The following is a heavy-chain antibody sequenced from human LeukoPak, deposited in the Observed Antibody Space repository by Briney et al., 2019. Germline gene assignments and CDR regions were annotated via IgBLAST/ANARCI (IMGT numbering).Heavy chain of an antibody. Sequence: ASVKVSCKVSGYTLTELSMHWVRQAPGKGLGWMGGFDPEDGETIYAQKVQGRVTMTEDTSTDTAYMELSSLRSEDTAVYYCTTARPLTPTGWFDPWGQGTLVTVSS. V-gene: IGHV1-24*01. CDR3: TTARPLTPTGWFDP. D-gene: IGHD1-14*01. CDR1: GYTLTELS. J-gene: IGHJ5*02. CDR2: FDPEDGET.